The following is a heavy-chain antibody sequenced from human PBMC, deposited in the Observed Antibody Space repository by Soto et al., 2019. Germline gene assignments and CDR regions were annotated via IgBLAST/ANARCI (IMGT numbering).Heavy chain of an antibody. D-gene: IGHD1-26*01. CDR2: IIHSEST. V-gene: IGHV4-34*12. J-gene: IGHJ6*02. CDR1: GGSFSAYY. CDR3: ARQRPTDGRWEFANYYGMDV. Sequence: PSETLSLTCAVYGGSFSAYYWSWVRQPPGKGLEWIGEIIHSESTKYNPSLKSRVTISVDTSKNQFSLKLSSVTAADTAVYYCARQRPTDGRWEFANYYGMDVWAKGPRSPSP.